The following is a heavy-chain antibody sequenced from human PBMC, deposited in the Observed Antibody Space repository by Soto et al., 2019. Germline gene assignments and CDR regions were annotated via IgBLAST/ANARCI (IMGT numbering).Heavy chain of an antibody. CDR3: ARELGIPDVDF. V-gene: IGHV3-53*01. CDR1: GFNVSRNF. D-gene: IGHD7-27*01. Sequence: EVQLVESGGGLIQPGGSLRLSCVASGFNVSRNFMSWVRQLPGKGLEWVSVIYSAGNTYYADSVKGRFTVSRDNSKNTLFLHMNSLRGEDTAVYYCARELGIPDVDFWGQGTQVTVSS. J-gene: IGHJ4*02. CDR2: IYSAGNT.